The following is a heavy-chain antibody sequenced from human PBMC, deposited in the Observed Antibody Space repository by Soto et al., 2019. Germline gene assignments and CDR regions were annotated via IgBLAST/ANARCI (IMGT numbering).Heavy chain of an antibody. CDR3: ARDFIAAAGTGYYYYGMDV. J-gene: IGHJ6*02. D-gene: IGHD6-13*01. CDR2: INPSGGST. Sequence: GASVKVSCKASGYTFTGYYMHWVRQAPGQGLEWMGIINPSGGSTSYAQKFQGRVTMTRDTSTSTVYMELSSPRSEDTAVYYCARDFIAAAGTGYYYYGMDVWGQGTTVTVSS. CDR1: GYTFTGYY. V-gene: IGHV1-46*01.